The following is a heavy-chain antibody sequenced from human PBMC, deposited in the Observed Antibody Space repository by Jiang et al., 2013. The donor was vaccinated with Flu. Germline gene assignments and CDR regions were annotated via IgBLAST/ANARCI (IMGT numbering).Heavy chain of an antibody. Sequence: VQLVESGGGLVQPGGSLRLSCEASGFTFSNFAMSWVRQAPGKGLEWVSVISSGGNTYYADALKGRFTISRDNSKSTLYLQMNSLRAEDTAMYYCVKYDSNGFYYG. CDR3: VKYDSNGFYYG. D-gene: IGHD3-22*01. V-gene: IGHV3-23*04. CDR2: ISSGGNT. CDR1: GFTFSNFA. J-gene: IGHJ6*01.